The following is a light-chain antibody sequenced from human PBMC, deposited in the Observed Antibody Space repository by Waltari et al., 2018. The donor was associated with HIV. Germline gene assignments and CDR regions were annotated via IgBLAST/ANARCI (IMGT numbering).Light chain of an antibody. CDR3: GTWDNSLSAAV. CDR2: DSN. J-gene: IGLJ2*01. V-gene: IGLV1-51*01. CDR1: SPNIVHTY. Sequence: QSLLTQPPSASAPPALTFTLSRSASSPNIVHTYVSCYQQLPGTAPKLLIYDSNKRPPGIPDRFSGAKSGTSATLGITGLQTGDEADYYCGTWDNSLSAAVFGGGTRLTVL.